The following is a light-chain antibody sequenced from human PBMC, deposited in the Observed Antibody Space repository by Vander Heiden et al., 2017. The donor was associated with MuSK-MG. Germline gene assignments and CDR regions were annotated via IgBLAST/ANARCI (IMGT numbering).Light chain of an antibody. CDR3: LVYYVDVRG. V-gene: IGLV7-43*01. J-gene: IGLJ3*02. CDR2: STN. CDR1: TGAVTNAHH. Sequence: TVVSQGPSLSVSARGTHTVTCGSSTGAVTNAHHPHWFQHQPGQERRARIYSTNNKHYWTPARFSGSLLGGKADLTVSGVQPADEGEDYCLVYYVDVRGCGGGTKL.